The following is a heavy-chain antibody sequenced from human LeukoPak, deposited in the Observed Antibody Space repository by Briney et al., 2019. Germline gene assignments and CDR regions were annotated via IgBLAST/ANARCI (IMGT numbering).Heavy chain of an antibody. V-gene: IGHV4-31*03. CDR2: IYYSGST. J-gene: IGHJ4*02. Sequence: SETLSLTCTVSGGSISSGGYYWSWIRQHPGKGLEWIGYIYYSGSTYYNPSLKSRVTISVDTSKNQFSLKLSSVTAADTAVYYCARSYSSGWHFDYWGQGTLVTVSS. D-gene: IGHD6-19*01. CDR1: GGSISSGGYY. CDR3: ARSYSSGWHFDY.